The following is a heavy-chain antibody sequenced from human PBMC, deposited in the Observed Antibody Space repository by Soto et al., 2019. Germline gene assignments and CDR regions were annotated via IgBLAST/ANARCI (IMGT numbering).Heavy chain of an antibody. CDR2: IYYSGST. Sequence: QLQLQESGPGLVKPSETLSLTCTVSGGSISSSSYYWGWIRQPPGKGLEWIGSIYYSGSTYYNPSLKSRVTISVDTSTNQFSLKLSSVTAADTAVYYCARLLVVVVIDSDGMDVWGQGTTVTVSS. J-gene: IGHJ6*02. V-gene: IGHV4-39*01. CDR1: GGSISSSSYY. CDR3: ARLLVVVVIDSDGMDV. D-gene: IGHD2-15*01.